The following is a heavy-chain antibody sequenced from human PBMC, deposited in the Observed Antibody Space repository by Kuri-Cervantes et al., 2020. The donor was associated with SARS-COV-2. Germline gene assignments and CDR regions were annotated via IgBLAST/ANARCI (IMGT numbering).Heavy chain of an antibody. V-gene: IGHV3-21*01. J-gene: IGHJ4*02. CDR1: GFTFSSYS. D-gene: IGHD2-2*01. Sequence: GEFLKISCAASGFTFSSYSMNWVRQAPGKGLEWVSSISSSSYIYYADSVKGRFTISRDNAKNSLYLQMNSLRAEDTAVYYCARAPPAAAIFFDYWGQGTLVTVSS. CDR3: ARAPPAAAIFFDY. CDR2: ISSSSYI.